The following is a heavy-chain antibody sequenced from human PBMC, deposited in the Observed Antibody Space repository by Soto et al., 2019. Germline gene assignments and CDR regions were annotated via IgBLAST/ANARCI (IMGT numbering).Heavy chain of an antibody. Sequence: QVQLQQWGAGLLKPSETLSLTCAVYVGSFSGYYSSWIRHPPGTGPERIGEINHRGRTNYRPSLKLRATISADTSKNQFARQLSSVTAADTAVYYCVSGGRGSENGFDIWGQGPMVTVSS. CDR3: VSGGRGSENGFDI. D-gene: IGHD6-19*01. CDR1: VGSFSGYY. V-gene: IGHV4-34*01. CDR2: INHRGRT. J-gene: IGHJ3*02.